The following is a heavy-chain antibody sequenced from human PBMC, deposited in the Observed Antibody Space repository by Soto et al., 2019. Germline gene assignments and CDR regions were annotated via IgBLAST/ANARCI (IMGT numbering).Heavy chain of an antibody. V-gene: IGHV4-59*01. Sequence: SETLSLTCTVSGGSISSYYWSWIRQPPGKGLEWIGYIYYSGSTNYNPSLKSRVTISVDTSKNQFSLKLSSVTAADTAVYYCARGHDDFWGGYYISDAFDIWGQGTMVTVSS. CDR1: GGSISSYY. D-gene: IGHD3-3*01. J-gene: IGHJ3*02. CDR3: ARGHDDFWGGYYISDAFDI. CDR2: IYYSGST.